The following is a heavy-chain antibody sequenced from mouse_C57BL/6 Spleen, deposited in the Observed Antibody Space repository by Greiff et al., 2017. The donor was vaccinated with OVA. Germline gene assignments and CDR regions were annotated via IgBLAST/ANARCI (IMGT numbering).Heavy chain of an antibody. CDR1: GFTFTDYY. D-gene: IGHD4-1*01. Sequence: EVMLVESGGGLVQPGGSLSLSCAASGFTFTDYYLSWVRQPPGKALEWLGFIRNKANGYTTEYSASVKGRFTISRDNSQSILYLQMNALRAEDSATYYCARVPDWDVNWSLDVWGTGTTVTVSS. CDR2: IRNKANGYTT. J-gene: IGHJ1*03. CDR3: ARVPDWDVNWSLDV. V-gene: IGHV7-3*01.